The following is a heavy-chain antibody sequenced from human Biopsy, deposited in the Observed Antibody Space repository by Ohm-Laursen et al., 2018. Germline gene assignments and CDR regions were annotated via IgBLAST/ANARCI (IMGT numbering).Heavy chain of an antibody. CDR1: GFSLSARGMC. J-gene: IGHJ6*02. CDR2: VDWDDYK. D-gene: IGHD6-13*01. Sequence: PTQTLTLTCSFSGFSLSARGMCVSWIRQAPGKALEWLARVDWDDYKDYSASLQTKLSISKDTSNDQMVLTVNNVDPADTATYYCARTPTLIVSAGLVYRHRRHLQGMDVWGQGIAVTVS. CDR3: ARTPTLIVSAGLVYRHRRHLQGMDV. V-gene: IGHV2-70*11.